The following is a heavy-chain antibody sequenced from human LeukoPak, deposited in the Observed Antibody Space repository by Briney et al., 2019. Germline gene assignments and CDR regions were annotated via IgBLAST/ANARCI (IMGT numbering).Heavy chain of an antibody. D-gene: IGHD6-13*01. Sequence: ASVKVSCKASGYRFNSFGISWVRQAPGQGLEWVGWISAYDGNTNYAQRFQGRVTMTTDTSTTTAYMELRSLRSDDTAVYYCARDKVIASAGTHNWFDPWGQGTLVIVSS. CDR3: ARDKVIASAGTHNWFDP. V-gene: IGHV1-18*01. J-gene: IGHJ5*02. CDR1: GYRFNSFG. CDR2: ISAYDGNT.